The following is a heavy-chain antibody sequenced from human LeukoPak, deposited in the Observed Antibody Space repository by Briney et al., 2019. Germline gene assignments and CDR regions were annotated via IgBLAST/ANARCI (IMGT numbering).Heavy chain of an antibody. J-gene: IGHJ4*02. Sequence: GGSLRLSCAASGFTFSSYAMSWVRQAPGKGLEWVSGISTNGGSTSYADSVKGRLTISRDNPRNMLYMEMNSLRAEDTAVYYYARDRLDRGTVVWGQGTLVTVSS. CDR3: ARDRLDRGTVV. CDR1: GFTFSSYA. V-gene: IGHV3-23*01. CDR2: ISTNGGST. D-gene: IGHD1-26*01.